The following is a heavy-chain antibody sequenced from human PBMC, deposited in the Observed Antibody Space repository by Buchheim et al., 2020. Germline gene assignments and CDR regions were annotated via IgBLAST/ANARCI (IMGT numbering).Heavy chain of an antibody. D-gene: IGHD3-22*01. CDR1: GYTFTSYY. CDR2: INPNSGGT. J-gene: IGHJ5*02. CDR3: ARDFGYDSSGYYNWFDP. V-gene: IGHV1-2*02. Sequence: QVQLVQSGAEVKKPGASVKVSCKASGYTFTSYYMHWVRQAPGQGLEWMGWINPNSGGTNYAQKFQGRVTMTRDTSISTAYMELSRLRSDDTAVYYCARDFGYDSSGYYNWFDPWGQGTL.